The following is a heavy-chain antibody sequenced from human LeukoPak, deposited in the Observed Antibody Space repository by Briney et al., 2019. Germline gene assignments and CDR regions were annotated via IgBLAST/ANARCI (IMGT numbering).Heavy chain of an antibody. D-gene: IGHD6-19*01. CDR1: GGTFSSYA. J-gene: IGHJ4*02. Sequence: SVKVSCKASGGTFSSYAISWVRQAPGQGLEWMGRIIPILGIANHAQKFQGRVTITADKSTSTAYMELSSLRSEDTAVYYCARDSAVAGKGDYWGQGTLVTVSS. CDR3: ARDSAVAGKGDY. CDR2: IIPILGIA. V-gene: IGHV1-69*04.